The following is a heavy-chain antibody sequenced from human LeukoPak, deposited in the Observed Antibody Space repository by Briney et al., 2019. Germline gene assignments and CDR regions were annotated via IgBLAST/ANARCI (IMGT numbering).Heavy chain of an antibody. D-gene: IGHD2-2*02. J-gene: IGHJ4*02. V-gene: IGHV1-69*04. CDR2: IIPILGIA. Sequence: SVKVSCKASGGTFSSYAISWVRQAPGQGLEWMGRIIPILGIANYAQKFQGRVTITADKSTSTAYMELSSLRSEDTAEYYCARDFGYCSSTSCYTADYWGQGTLVTVSS. CDR1: GGTFSSYA. CDR3: ARDFGYCSSTSCYTADY.